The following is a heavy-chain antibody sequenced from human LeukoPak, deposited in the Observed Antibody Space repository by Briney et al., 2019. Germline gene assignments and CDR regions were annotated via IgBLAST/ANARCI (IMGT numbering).Heavy chain of an antibody. CDR3: ARSMVVRGVMGNYFGP. CDR1: GYTFTGYY. CDR2: INPNSGGT. V-gene: IGHV1-2*02. D-gene: IGHD3-10*01. Sequence: ASVKVSCKASGYTFTGYYMHWVRQAPGQGLEWMGWINPNSGGTNYAQKFQDRVTMTRDTSITTAYMEMSRLRSDDTAVYYCARSMVVRGVMGNYFGPWGQGTLVTVSS. J-gene: IGHJ5*02.